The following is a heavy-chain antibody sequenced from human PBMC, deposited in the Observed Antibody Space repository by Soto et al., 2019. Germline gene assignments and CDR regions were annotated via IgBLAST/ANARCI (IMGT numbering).Heavy chain of an antibody. CDR1: GGSISSGGYY. D-gene: IGHD6-13*01. J-gene: IGHJ6*02. CDR2: IYYSGST. V-gene: IGHV4-31*03. Sequence: SETLSLTCTVPGGSISSGGYYWSWIRQHPGKGLEWIGYIYYSGSTYYNPSLKSRVTISVDTSKNQFSLKLSSVTAADTAVYYCARGSSSLYVFRDYTRQQNYYYGMDVWGQGTTVTVSS. CDR3: ARGSSSLYVFRDYTRQQNYYYGMDV.